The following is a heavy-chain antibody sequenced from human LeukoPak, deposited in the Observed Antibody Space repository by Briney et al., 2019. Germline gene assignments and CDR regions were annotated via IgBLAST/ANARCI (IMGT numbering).Heavy chain of an antibody. CDR1: GFTFNNYA. V-gene: IGHV3-23*01. Sequence: PGGSLRLSCAASGFTFNNYAVTWVRQAPGKGLEWVSAISGGGSTYYADSVKGRFTISRDNSKNALYLQMNSLRAEDTAVYYCAKSGGEAYGVRVFDIWGKGKMVIVSS. J-gene: IGHJ3*02. CDR2: ISGGGST. D-gene: IGHD3-16*01. CDR3: AKSGGEAYGVRVFDI.